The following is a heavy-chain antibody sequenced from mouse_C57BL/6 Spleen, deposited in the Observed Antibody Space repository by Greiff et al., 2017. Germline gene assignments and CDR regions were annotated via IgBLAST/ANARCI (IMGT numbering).Heavy chain of an antibody. D-gene: IGHD1-1*01. CDR1: GYTFTSYW. CDR2: IDPSDSYT. V-gene: IGHV1-50*01. J-gene: IGHJ2*01. Sequence: QVQLQQPGAELVKPGASVKLSCKASGYTFTSYWMQWVKQRPGQGLEWIGEIDPSDSYTNYNPKFKGKATLTVDTSSSTAYMQLSSLTSEDSAVYYCARFTTVVATEDYWGQGTTLTVSS. CDR3: ARFTTVVATEDY.